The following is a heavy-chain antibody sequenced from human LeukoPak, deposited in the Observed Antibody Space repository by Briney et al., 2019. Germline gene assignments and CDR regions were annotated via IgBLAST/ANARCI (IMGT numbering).Heavy chain of an antibody. CDR1: GFTFSSYA. Sequence: GGSLRLSCAASGFTFSSYAMSWVRQAPGKGLEWVSAISGSGGSTYYADSVKGRFTISRDNSKNTLYLQMNSLRAEDTALYYCAKANPYYDSWSGYFDYWGQGTLVTVSS. V-gene: IGHV3-23*01. J-gene: IGHJ4*02. CDR3: AKANPYYDSWSGYFDY. D-gene: IGHD3-3*01. CDR2: ISGSGGST.